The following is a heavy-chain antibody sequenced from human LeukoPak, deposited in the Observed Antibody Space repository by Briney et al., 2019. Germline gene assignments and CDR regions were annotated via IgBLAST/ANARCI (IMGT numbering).Heavy chain of an antibody. CDR3: ATEQLVPPTACF. Sequence: PSETLSLTCAVYGGSFSGYYWSWIRQPPGKGLEWIGEINHSGSTNYNPSLKSRVTISVDTSKNQFSLKLSSVTAADTAVYYCATEQLVPPTACFGGQGTLVTVSS. V-gene: IGHV4-34*01. CDR2: INHSGST. J-gene: IGHJ4*02. D-gene: IGHD6-13*01. CDR1: GGSFSGYY.